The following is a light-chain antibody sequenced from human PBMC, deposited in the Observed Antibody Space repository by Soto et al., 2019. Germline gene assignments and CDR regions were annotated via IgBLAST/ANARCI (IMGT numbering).Light chain of an antibody. CDR2: DAS. CDR3: QQRSRT. V-gene: IGKV3-11*01. J-gene: IGKJ1*01. CDR1: QSVSSY. Sequence: EIVLTQSPATLSLSPGERATLSCRASQSVSSYLAWYQRKPGQAPRLLIYDASNRATGIPARFSGSGSGTDFTLTISSLEPEDFAVYYCQQRSRTFGQGTKVDIK.